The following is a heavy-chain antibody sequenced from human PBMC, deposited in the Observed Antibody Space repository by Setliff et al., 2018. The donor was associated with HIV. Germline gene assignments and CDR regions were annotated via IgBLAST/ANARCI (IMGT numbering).Heavy chain of an antibody. Sequence: RASVKVSCKASGYTFTGYFMHWVRQAPGQGLEWMGRISPNSGGTNYAQKFQGRVTMTRDTSISTAYMELSRLRSDDTAVYYCASKVHCTNGVCLDAFVIWGQGTMVTVSS. D-gene: IGHD2-8*01. CDR3: ASKVHCTNGVCLDAFVI. CDR2: ISPNSGGT. J-gene: IGHJ3*02. CDR1: GYTFTGYF. V-gene: IGHV1-2*06.